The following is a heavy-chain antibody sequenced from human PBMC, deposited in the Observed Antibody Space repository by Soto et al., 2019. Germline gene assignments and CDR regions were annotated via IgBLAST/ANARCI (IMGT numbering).Heavy chain of an antibody. CDR3: ARCSRNSCYSYGEDV. D-gene: IGHD2-15*01. V-gene: IGHV3-48*02. CDR1: GFTFSNCG. CDR2: ISDSGATK. Sequence: EVQLVESGGGLVQPGGSLRLSCAASGFTFSNCGMNWVRQTPGKGLEWVSYISDSGATKHYADSVKGRFTISRDNGKDSSYLQKNSLRDEDTAVYFCARCSRNSCYSYGEDVWGQGATVTVSS. J-gene: IGHJ6*02.